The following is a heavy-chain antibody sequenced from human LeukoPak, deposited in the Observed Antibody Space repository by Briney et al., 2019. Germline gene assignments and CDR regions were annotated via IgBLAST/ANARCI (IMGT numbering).Heavy chain of an antibody. CDR1: GFTFSSYG. J-gene: IGHJ4*02. V-gene: IGHV3-30*18. D-gene: IGHD3-22*01. CDR2: ISCDGSNK. Sequence: GGSLRLSCAASGFTFSSYGMHWVRQAPGKGLEWVAVISCDGSNKYYADSVKGRFTIFRDNSKNTLYLQMNSLRAEDTAVYYCAKVSDPYYYDSSGYGYFDYWGQGTLVTVSS. CDR3: AKVSDPYYYDSSGYGYFDY.